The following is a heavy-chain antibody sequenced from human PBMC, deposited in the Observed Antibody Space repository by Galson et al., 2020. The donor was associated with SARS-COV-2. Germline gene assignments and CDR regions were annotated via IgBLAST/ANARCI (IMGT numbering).Heavy chain of an antibody. J-gene: IGHJ4*02. CDR1: GFIFGSHA. CDR2: IGGSGRTT. CDR3: ARGTIFGVARAYFDY. D-gene: IGHD3-3*01. V-gene: IGHV3-23*01. Sequence: GESLKISCAASGFIFGSHAMNWVRRAPGKGLEWVSLIGGSGRTTYYADSVKGRFTISRDNAKNTLYLQMNSLRAEDTAVYYCARGTIFGVARAYFDYWGQGNLVTASS.